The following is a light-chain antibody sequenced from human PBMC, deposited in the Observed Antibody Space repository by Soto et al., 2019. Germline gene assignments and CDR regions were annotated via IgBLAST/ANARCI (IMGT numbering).Light chain of an antibody. CDR1: QSLVHSDGNTY. CDR3: KAATHSWT. V-gene: IGKV2-24*01. J-gene: IGKJ1*01. Sequence: DIVMTQTPLSLPVTLGQPASISCRSSQSLVHSDGNTYLSWLQQRPGQPPRLLIYKISKRFSGDPDRYSSSGAGTDFTLKISREEAEDVGVYYCKAATHSWTFGKGTKVEIK. CDR2: KIS.